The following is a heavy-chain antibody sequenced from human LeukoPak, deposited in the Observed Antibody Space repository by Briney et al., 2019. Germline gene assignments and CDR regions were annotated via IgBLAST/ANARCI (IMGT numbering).Heavy chain of an antibody. CDR1: GGSISSRTYY. CDR3: ARGEHSADY. Sequence: SETLSLTCTVSGGSISSRTYYWGWIRQPPGKGLEWIGSIYYTGSTFYNPSLKSRVTISVDTSKNQFSMKLSSVTAADAAVYFCARGEHSADYWGPGALVTVSS. D-gene: IGHD1/OR15-1a*01. CDR2: IYYTGST. V-gene: IGHV4-39*07. J-gene: IGHJ4*02.